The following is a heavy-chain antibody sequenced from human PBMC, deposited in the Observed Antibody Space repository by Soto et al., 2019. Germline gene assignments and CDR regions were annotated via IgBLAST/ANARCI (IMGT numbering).Heavy chain of an antibody. Sequence: TGGSLRLSCAASGFTFSSYAMSWVRQAPGKGLEWVSAISGSGGSTYYADSVKGRFTISRDNSKNTLYLQMNSLRAEDTAVYYCAKVLFGDSEAFDIWGQGTMVNVSS. CDR2: ISGSGGST. CDR3: AKVLFGDSEAFDI. V-gene: IGHV3-23*01. D-gene: IGHD3-10*02. CDR1: GFTFSSYA. J-gene: IGHJ3*02.